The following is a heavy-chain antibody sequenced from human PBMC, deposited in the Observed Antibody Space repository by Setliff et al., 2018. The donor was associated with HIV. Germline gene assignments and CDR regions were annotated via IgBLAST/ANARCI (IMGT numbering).Heavy chain of an antibody. CDR3: ALVGGITVPPDGFDI. V-gene: IGHV3-74*01. CDR2: INSDGSGT. CDR1: GFTFSSYG. J-gene: IGHJ3*02. Sequence: GGSLRLSCAASGFTFSSYGMHWVRQAPGKGLVWFSHINSDGSGTSYADSVKGRFTISRDNARNTLYLHMNSLRAEDTSVYHCALVGGITVPPDGFDIWGQGTMVTVSS. D-gene: IGHD3-22*01.